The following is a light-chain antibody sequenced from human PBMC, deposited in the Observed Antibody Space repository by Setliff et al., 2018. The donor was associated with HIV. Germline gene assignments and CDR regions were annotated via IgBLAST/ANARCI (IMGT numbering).Light chain of an antibody. V-gene: IGLV2-23*02. CDR3: CSYAGTNTHV. CDR1: SSDVGAYNL. CDR2: EIN. J-gene: IGLJ1*01. Sequence: QSVLAQPASVSGSPGESITISCTGTSSDVGAYNLVSWYQQYPDKAPKLLIFEINKRPSGLSYRFSGSKSGNTASLTISGLQAEDEADYYCCSYAGTNTHVFGSGTKVTVL.